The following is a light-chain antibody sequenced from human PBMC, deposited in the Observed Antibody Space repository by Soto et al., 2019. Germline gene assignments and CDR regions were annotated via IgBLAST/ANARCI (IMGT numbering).Light chain of an antibody. CDR2: DVS. J-gene: IGLJ1*01. CDR3: SSYTSSSTPV. CDR1: SSDVGGYNY. V-gene: IGLV2-14*01. Sequence: QSVLTQPASVSGSPGQSITISCTGTSSDVGGYNYVSWYQQHPGKAPKLMIYDVSNRPSGVSNRFSGSKSGNTASLTISGLQAEDEANYYTSSYTSSSTPVFGIGPKGT.